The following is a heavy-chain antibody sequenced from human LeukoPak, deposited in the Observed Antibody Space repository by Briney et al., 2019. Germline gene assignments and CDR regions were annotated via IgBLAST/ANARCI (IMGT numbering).Heavy chain of an antibody. D-gene: IGHD2-2*01. CDR3: ARVHCGSTSCYRPRGYFDY. Sequence: SETLSLTCAVYGGSFSGYYWSWIRQPPGKGLEWIGEINHSGSTNYNPSLKSRVTISVDTSKNQFSLKLSSVTAADTAVYYCARVHCGSTSCYRPRGYFDYWDQGTLVTVSS. V-gene: IGHV4-34*01. CDR1: GGSFSGYY. CDR2: INHSGST. J-gene: IGHJ4*02.